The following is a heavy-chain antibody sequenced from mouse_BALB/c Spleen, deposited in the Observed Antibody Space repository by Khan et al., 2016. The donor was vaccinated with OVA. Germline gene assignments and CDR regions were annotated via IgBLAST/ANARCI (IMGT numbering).Heavy chain of an antibody. CDR1: GYKFNDYA. CDR3: ARLTPY. J-gene: IGHJ3*01. D-gene: IGHD4-1*01. CDR2: ISSDNGNT. V-gene: IGHV1S137*01. Sequence: VHLVESGPEVVRPGVSVKISCKGSGYKFNDYAMHWVKQSHAKSPEWIGVISSDNGNTNYNQKFKGKATMTVDKSSNTAYMELARLTSEDSAIYYGARLTPYWGQGTLVTVSA.